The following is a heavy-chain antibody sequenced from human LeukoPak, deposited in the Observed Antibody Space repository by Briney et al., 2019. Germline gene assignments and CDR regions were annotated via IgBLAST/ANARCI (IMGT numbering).Heavy chain of an antibody. D-gene: IGHD2-21*02. V-gene: IGHV3-53*01. J-gene: IGHJ4*02. CDR2: IYSGGST. Sequence: GGSLRLSCAASGLTVSSNYMSWVRQAPGKGLEWVSVIYSGGSTYYADSVKGRFTISRDNSKNTLYLQMNSLRAEDTAVYYCARDLGVFYCGGDCLGFDYWGQGTLVTVSS. CDR3: ARDLGVFYCGGDCLGFDY. CDR1: GLTVSSNY.